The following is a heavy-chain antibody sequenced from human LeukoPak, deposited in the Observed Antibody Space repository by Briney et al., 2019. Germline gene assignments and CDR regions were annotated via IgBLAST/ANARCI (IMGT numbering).Heavy chain of an antibody. J-gene: IGHJ4*02. V-gene: IGHV4-31*03. Sequence: PSETLSLTCTVSGGSISSGGYYWSWIRQHPGKGLEWIGYIYYSGSTYYNPSLKSRVTISVDTSKNQFSLKLSSVTAADTAVYYCARGNFWYPGGLDYWGQGTLVTVSS. CDR2: IYYSGST. D-gene: IGHD6-13*01. CDR1: GGSISSGGYY. CDR3: ARGNFWYPGGLDY.